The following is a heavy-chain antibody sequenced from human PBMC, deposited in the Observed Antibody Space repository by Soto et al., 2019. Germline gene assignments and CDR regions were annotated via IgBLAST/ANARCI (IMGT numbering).Heavy chain of an antibody. CDR3: ARSRDGYNELDY. CDR2: IDWDDDK. J-gene: IGHJ4*02. D-gene: IGHD5-12*01. CDR1: GFSLSTRGMC. Sequence: GSGPTLVNPTQTLTLNCTFSGFSLSTRGMCVSWIRQPPGKALEWLARIDWDDDKYYSTSLKTRLTISKDTSKNQVVLTMTNMDPVDTATYYCARSRDGYNELDYWGQGTLVTVSS. V-gene: IGHV2-70*11.